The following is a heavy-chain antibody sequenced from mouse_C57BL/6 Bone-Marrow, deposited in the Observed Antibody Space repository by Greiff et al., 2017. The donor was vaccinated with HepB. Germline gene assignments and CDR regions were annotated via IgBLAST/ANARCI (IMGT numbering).Heavy chain of an antibody. Sequence: EVQLVESGGDLVKPGGSLKLSCAASGFTFSSYGMSWVRQTPDKRLEWVATISSGGSYTYYPDSVKGRFTISRDNAKNTLYLQMSSLKAEDTAMYHCARQGGYYDYWGQGTTLTVSS. D-gene: IGHD2-3*01. CDR1: GFTFSSYG. V-gene: IGHV5-6*01. CDR2: ISSGGSYT. CDR3: ARQGGYYDY. J-gene: IGHJ2*01.